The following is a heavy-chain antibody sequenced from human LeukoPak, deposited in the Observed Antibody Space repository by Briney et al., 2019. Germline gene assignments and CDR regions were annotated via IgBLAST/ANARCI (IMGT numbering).Heavy chain of an antibody. CDR1: GFTFSSYA. CDR2: ISGSGGST. V-gene: IGHV3-23*01. J-gene: IGHJ4*02. D-gene: IGHD3-16*02. CDR3: ANGESYYDYVWGSYRPQGC. Sequence: GGSLRLSCAASGFTFSSYAMSWVRQAPGKGLEWVSAISGSGGSTYYADSVKGRFTISRDNSKNTLYLQMNSLRAEDTAVYYCANGESYYDYVWGSYRPQGCWGQGTLVTVSS.